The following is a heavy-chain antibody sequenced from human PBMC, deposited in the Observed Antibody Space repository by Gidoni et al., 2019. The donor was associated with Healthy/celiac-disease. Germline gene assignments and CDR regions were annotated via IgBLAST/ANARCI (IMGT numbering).Heavy chain of an antibody. CDR1: GFTFSEYY. D-gene: IGHD4-4*01. J-gene: IGHJ5*02. CDR2: ISSSGCTL. Sequence: QVQLVESGGGLVKAGGSLRLSCAASGFTFSEYYMNWIRQAPGKGLDLVSYISSSGCTLYYADPVKGRFTISRDNAKNSLYLQMNSLRAEDTAVYYCARGHYSLWDWFDPWGQGTLVTVSS. V-gene: IGHV3-11*01. CDR3: ARGHYSLWDWFDP.